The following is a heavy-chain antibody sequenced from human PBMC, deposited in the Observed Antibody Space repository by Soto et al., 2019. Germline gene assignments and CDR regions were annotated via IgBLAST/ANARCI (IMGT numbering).Heavy chain of an antibody. Sequence: ASVKVSCKASGYTFTSYVISWVRQAPGQGLEWTGWISAYNGNTNYAQKLQGRVTMTTDTSTSTAYMELRSLRSDDTAVYYCARSEEQWLVRTFDYWGQGTLVTVSS. CDR3: ARSEEQWLVRTFDY. J-gene: IGHJ4*02. V-gene: IGHV1-18*01. CDR1: GYTFTSYV. CDR2: ISAYNGNT. D-gene: IGHD6-19*01.